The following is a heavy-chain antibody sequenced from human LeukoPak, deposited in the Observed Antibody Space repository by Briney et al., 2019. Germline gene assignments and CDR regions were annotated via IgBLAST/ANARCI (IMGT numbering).Heavy chain of an antibody. V-gene: IGHV3-74*01. D-gene: IGHD6-19*01. Sequence: PGGSLRLSCAASGFTFSSYWMHWVRQAPGKGLVWVSRINSDGSSTSYADSVKGRFTISRDNAKHKLYLQMNSLRAEDTAVYYCARPGYSSGWFVYWGQGTLVTVSS. J-gene: IGHJ4*02. CDR1: GFTFSSYW. CDR2: INSDGSST. CDR3: ARPGYSSGWFVY.